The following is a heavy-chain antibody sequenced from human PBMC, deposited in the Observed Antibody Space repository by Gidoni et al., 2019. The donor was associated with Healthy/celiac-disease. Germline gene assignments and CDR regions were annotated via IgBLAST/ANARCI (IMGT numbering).Heavy chain of an antibody. CDR1: GFTFSSYG. CDR2: ISYDGSNK. V-gene: IGHV3-30*18. D-gene: IGHD6-13*01. CDR3: AKDIILGYSSSWPLDY. Sequence: QVQLVESGGGVVQPGRSLRLSCAASGFTFSSYGMHWVRQAPGKGLEWVAVISYDGSNKYYADSVKGRFTISRDNSKNTLYLQMNSLRAEDTAVYYCAKDIILGYSSSWPLDYWGQGTLVTVSS. J-gene: IGHJ4*02.